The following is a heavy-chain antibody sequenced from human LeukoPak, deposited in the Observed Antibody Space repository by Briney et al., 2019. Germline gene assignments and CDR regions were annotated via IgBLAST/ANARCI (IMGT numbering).Heavy chain of an antibody. CDR3: AKYSHSSGPRSFGY. Sequence: GGSLSLSCAASGFTFSSYAMSWVRQAPGKGLEWVSCIDGGGGTYYADSVKGRLTISRDNSKNTLYLQMNSLRAEDTAIYYCAKYSHSSGPRSFGYWGQGTLVTVSS. CDR1: GFTFSSYA. J-gene: IGHJ4*02. V-gene: IGHV3-23*01. D-gene: IGHD3-22*01. CDR2: IDGGGGT.